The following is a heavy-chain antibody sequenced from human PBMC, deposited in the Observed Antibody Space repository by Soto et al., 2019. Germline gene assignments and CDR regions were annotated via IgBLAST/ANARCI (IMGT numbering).Heavy chain of an antibody. V-gene: IGHV3-74*01. CDR1: GFTFSSYW. J-gene: IGHJ4*02. CDR3: AKPPNYYDSSGYYDY. CDR2: INSDGSST. D-gene: IGHD3-22*01. Sequence: EVQLVESGGGLVQPGGSLRLSGAASGFTFSSYWMHWVRQAPGKGLVWVSRINSDGSSTSYADSVKGRFTISRDNAKNTLYLQMNSLRAEDTAVYYCAKPPNYYDSSGYYDYWGQGTLVTVSS.